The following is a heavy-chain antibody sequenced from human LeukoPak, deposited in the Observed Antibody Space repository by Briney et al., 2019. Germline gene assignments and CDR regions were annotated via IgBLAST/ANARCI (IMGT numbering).Heavy chain of an antibody. D-gene: IGHD1-26*01. CDR3: AREVLVGATSPYYYYGMDV. V-gene: IGHV3-48*04. J-gene: IGHJ6*02. CDR1: GFTFSNYW. CDR2: ISSSGSTI. Sequence: GGSLRLSCAASGFTFSNYWMNWVRQAPGKGLEWVSYISSSGSTIYYADSVKGRFAISRDNAKNSLYLQMNSLRAEDTAVYYCAREVLVGATSPYYYYGMDVWGQGTTVTVSS.